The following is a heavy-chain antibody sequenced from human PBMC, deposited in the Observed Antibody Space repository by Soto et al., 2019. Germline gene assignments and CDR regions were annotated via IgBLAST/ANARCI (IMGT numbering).Heavy chain of an antibody. J-gene: IGHJ5*02. CDR3: AKGLERFLEWLSPPYNWFDP. Sequence: GGSLRLSCAASGFTFSSYAMSWVRQAPGKGLEWVSAISGSGGSTYYADSVKGRFTISRDNSKNTLYLQMNSLRAEDTAVYYCAKGLERFLEWLSPPYNWFDPWGQGTLVTVSS. CDR2: ISGSGGST. V-gene: IGHV3-23*01. D-gene: IGHD3-3*01. CDR1: GFTFSSYA.